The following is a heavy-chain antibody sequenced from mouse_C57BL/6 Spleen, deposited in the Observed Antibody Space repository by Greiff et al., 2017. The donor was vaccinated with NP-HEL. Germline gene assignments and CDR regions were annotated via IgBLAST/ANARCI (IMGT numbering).Heavy chain of an antibody. CDR3: ARYDYDGYYYARDY. CDR2: IWTGGGT. J-gene: IGHJ4*01. V-gene: IGHV2-9-1*01. Sequence: VQLQQSGPGLVAPSQSLSITCTVSGFSLTSYAISWVRQPPGKGLEWLGVIWTGGGTNYNSALKSRLSISKDNSKSQVFLKMNSLQTDDTARYYCARYDYDGYYYARDYWGQGTSVTVSS. CDR1: GFSLTSYA. D-gene: IGHD2-4*01.